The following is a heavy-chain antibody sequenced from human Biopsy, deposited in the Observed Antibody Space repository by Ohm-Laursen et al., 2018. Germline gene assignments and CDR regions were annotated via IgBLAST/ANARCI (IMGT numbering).Heavy chain of an antibody. CDR2: IFYSANT. J-gene: IGHJ4*02. Sequence: TLSLTCTVPGVSINGGRYYWNWIRHHPGKGLEWIGNIFYSANTHYNPSLKSRVTISVDTSKNQFSLKLSSATAAVAAVYYCARLGSGDYFPSFFVFWGQGALVTVSS. CDR1: GVSINGGRYY. V-gene: IGHV4-31*02. D-gene: IGHD5-12*01. CDR3: ARLGSGDYFPSFFVF.